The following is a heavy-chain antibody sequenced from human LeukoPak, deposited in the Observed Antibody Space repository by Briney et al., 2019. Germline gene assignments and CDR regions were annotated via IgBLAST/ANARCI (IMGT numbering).Heavy chain of an antibody. CDR2: ISYDGSNK. J-gene: IGHJ4*02. Sequence: PGGSLRLSCAASGFTFSSYAMHWVRQAPGKGLEWVAVISYDGSNKYYADSVKGRFTISRDNSKNTLYLQMNSLRAEDTAVYYCARDSQRGYCSGGSCSGFDYWGQGTLVTVSS. D-gene: IGHD2-15*01. CDR1: GFTFSSYA. V-gene: IGHV3-30-3*01. CDR3: ARDSQRGYCSGGSCSGFDY.